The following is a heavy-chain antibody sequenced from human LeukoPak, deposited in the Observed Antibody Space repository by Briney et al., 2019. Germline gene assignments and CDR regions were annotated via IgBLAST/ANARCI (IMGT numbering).Heavy chain of an antibody. CDR1: SGSISSYY. CDR2: IYYSGST. J-gene: IGHJ4*02. CDR3: ASIGGEQNDY. D-gene: IGHD1/OR15-1a*01. Sequence: SETLSLTCTVSSGSISSYYWSWIRQPPGKGMEWIGYIYYSGSTNYNPSLKSRVTISVDTSKNQFSLKLSSVTAADPAVYYCASIGGEQNDYWGQGTLVTVSS. V-gene: IGHV4-59*01.